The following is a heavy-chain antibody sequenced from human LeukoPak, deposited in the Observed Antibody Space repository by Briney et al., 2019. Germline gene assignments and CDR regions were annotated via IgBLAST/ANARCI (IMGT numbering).Heavy chain of an antibody. V-gene: IGHV4-59*08. Sequence: PSETLSLTCTVSGGSISNYYWSWIRQPPGKGLEWIGYIDYSGSTNYNPSLKSRVTISVDTSKNQFSLKVSSVTAADTAVYYCARRDLKDWYFDLWGRGTLVTVSS. CDR2: IDYSGST. CDR1: GGSISNYY. J-gene: IGHJ2*01. CDR3: ARRDLKDWYFDL.